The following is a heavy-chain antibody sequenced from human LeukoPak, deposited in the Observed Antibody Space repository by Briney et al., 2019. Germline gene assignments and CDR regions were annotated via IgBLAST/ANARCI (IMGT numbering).Heavy chain of an antibody. V-gene: IGHV5-51*01. D-gene: IGHD4-11*01. CDR1: GYTFINYW. J-gene: IGHJ4*02. CDR3: ARLSHDYTSRPTEFDY. Sequence: GESLKISCKGSGYTFINYWIGWVRQMPGKGLEWMGIIYPGDSDTRYSPSFQGQVTISADKSISAAYLQWSSLKASDTAMYYCARLSHDYTSRPTEFDYWGQGTLVTVSS. CDR2: IYPGDSDT.